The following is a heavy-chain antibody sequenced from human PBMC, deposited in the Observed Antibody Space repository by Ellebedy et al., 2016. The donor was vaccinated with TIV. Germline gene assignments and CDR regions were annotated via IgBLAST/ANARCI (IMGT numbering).Heavy chain of an antibody. CDR3: ARDLSSWIQLWPYHDY. V-gene: IGHV3-48*01. Sequence: GESLKISCAASGFTFSSYSMNWVRQAPGKGLEWVSYISSSSSTIYYADSVKGRFTISRDNAKNSLYLQMNSLRAEDTAVYYCARDLSSWIQLWPYHDYWGQGTLVTVSS. CDR1: GFTFSSYS. J-gene: IGHJ4*02. CDR2: ISSSSSTI. D-gene: IGHD5-18*01.